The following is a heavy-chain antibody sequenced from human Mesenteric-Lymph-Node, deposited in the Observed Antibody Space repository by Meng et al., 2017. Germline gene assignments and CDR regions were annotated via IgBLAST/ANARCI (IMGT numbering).Heavy chain of an antibody. D-gene: IGHD3-22*01. V-gene: IGHV7-4-1*02. CDR3: ARDNYDTASRFDY. CDR2: INTNNGNP. CDR1: GYTFTSYA. J-gene: IGHJ4*02. Sequence: QGQLPQSGFGLKEPGASVKVSCKASGYTFTSYAINWLRQAPGQGPEWMGWINTNNGNPTYAQGFTGRFVFSLDTSVSTAYVQISSLKVEDTAMYYCARDNYDTASRFDYWGQGTLVTVSS.